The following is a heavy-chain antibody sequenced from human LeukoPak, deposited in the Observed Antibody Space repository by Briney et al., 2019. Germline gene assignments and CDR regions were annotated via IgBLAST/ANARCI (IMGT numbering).Heavy chain of an antibody. Sequence: SETLSLTCTVSGGSISSSSYYWGWIRQPPGKGLEWIGSIYYSGSTYYNPSLKSRVTISMDASKNQFSLKLSSVTAADTAVYYCARVRVTRPKISDYGGQTRGGSYFDYWGQGTLVTVSS. CDR1: GGSISSSSYY. V-gene: IGHV4-39*07. D-gene: IGHD4-23*01. CDR3: ARVRVTRPKISDYGGQTRGGSYFDY. CDR2: IYYSGST. J-gene: IGHJ4*02.